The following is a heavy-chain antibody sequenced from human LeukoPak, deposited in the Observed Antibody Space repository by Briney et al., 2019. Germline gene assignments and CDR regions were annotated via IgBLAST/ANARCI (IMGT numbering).Heavy chain of an antibody. CDR1: GFTFSSYS. J-gene: IGHJ4*02. D-gene: IGHD2-21*01. CDR2: ISSSSSYI. CDR3: ARGLAYCGGDCYTYFDY. V-gene: IGHV3-21*01. Sequence: GGSLRLSCAASGFTFSSYSMNWVRQAPGKGLEWASSISSSSSYIYYADSVKGRFTISRDNAKNSLYLQMNSLRAEDTAVYYCARGLAYCGGDCYTYFDYWGQGTLVTVSS.